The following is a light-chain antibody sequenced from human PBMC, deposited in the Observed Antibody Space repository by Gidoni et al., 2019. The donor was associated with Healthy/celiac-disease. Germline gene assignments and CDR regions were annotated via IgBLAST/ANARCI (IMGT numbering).Light chain of an antibody. CDR1: QSVSSSY. CDR2: GAS. CDR3: QQYGSSPTIT. V-gene: IGKV3-20*01. J-gene: IGKJ5*01. Sequence: EIVLTQSPGTLSLSPGERATLSCRASQSVSSSYLAWYQQKPGQAPRLPIYGASSRATGIPDRFSGSGSGTDFTLTISRLEPEDFAVYDCQQYGSSPTITFGQGTRLEIK.